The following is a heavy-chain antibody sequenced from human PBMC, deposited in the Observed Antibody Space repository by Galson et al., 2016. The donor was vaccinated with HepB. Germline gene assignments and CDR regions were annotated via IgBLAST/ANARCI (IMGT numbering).Heavy chain of an antibody. CDR3: ARENYAFDP. CDR1: GFIFRSYG. V-gene: IGHV3-33*01. Sequence: SLRLSCAASGFIFRSYGMHWVRQAPGKGLEWVAVIWYDGSETYYGDSVKDRFTISRDNSKNTLYLQMNNVRADDTAIYYCARENYAFDPWGQGTLVTASS. D-gene: IGHD3-16*01. CDR2: IWYDGSET. J-gene: IGHJ5*02.